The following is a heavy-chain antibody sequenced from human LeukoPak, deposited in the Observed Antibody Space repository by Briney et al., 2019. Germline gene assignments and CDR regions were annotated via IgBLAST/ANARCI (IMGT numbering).Heavy chain of an antibody. D-gene: IGHD6-19*01. CDR2: ISGSGGST. CDR3: AKDSSGWSGWFDP. V-gene: IGHV3-23*01. J-gene: IGHJ5*02. CDR1: GFTFSSYA. Sequence: GGSLRLSCAASGFTFSSYAMSWVRQAPGKGLEWVSAISGSGGSTYYADSVKGRFTISRDNAKNSLYLQMNSLRAEDTALYYCAKDSSGWSGWFDPWGQGTLVTVSS.